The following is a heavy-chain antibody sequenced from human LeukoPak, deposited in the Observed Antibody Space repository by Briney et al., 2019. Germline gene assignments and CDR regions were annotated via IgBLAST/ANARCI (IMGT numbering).Heavy chain of an antibody. CDR2: ISYDGSNK. Sequence: PGGSLRLSCAASGFTFSSYGMHWVRQAPGKGLEWVAVISYDGSNKYYADSVKGRFTIPRDNSKNTLYLQMNSLRAEDTAVYYCAKDGVNWNSFDYWGQGTLVTVSS. D-gene: IGHD1-20*01. V-gene: IGHV3-30*18. CDR1: GFTFSSYG. J-gene: IGHJ4*02. CDR3: AKDGVNWNSFDY.